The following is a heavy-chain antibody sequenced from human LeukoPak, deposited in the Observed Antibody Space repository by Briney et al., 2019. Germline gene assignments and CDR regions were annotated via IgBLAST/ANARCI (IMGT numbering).Heavy chain of an antibody. V-gene: IGHV3-30*02. CDR3: AKDAGYSGSRQPFDY. J-gene: IGHJ4*02. CDR2: IWYDGSYK. Sequence: GGSLRLSCAASGLPFSTSGMHWVRQAPGKGLEWVADIWYDGSYKYYADSVKGRFTISRDNSKNTLYLQMNSLRAEDTAVYYCAKDAGYSGSRQPFDYWGQGTLVTVSS. D-gene: IGHD1-26*01. CDR1: GLPFSTSG.